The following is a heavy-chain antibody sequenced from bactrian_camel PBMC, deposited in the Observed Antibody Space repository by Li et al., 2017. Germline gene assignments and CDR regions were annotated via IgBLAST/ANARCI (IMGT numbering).Heavy chain of an antibody. V-gene: IGHV3S60*01. D-gene: IGHD1*01. J-gene: IGHJ4*01. Sequence: HVQLVESGGGSVQAGGSLRLTCSASTSTADLYVLGWFRQAPAKEREGVAGLLPGGGTYYADSVKGRFTISHDNAKNSVDLQMNSLKPDDTAVYYCAATGQMLSVAGCRTQGTQVTVS. CDR2: LLPGGGT. CDR1: TSTADLYV.